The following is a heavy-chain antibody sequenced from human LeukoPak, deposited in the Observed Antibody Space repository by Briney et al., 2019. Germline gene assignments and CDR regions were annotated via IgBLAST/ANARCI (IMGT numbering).Heavy chain of an antibody. CDR3: AKVSGSYSLTLDY. Sequence: GGSLRLSCAASGFTFSSYGMHWVRQAPGKGLEWVAVISCDGSNKYYADSVKGRFTISRDNSKNTLYLQMNSLRAEDTAVYYCAKVSGSYSLTLDYWGQGTLVTVSS. CDR2: ISCDGSNK. CDR1: GFTFSSYG. D-gene: IGHD3-10*01. J-gene: IGHJ4*02. V-gene: IGHV3-30*18.